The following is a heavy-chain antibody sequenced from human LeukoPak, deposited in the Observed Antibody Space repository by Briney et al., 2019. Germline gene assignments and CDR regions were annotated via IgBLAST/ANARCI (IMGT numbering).Heavy chain of an antibody. CDR3: ARDLELAYYDSTGYEY. J-gene: IGHJ4*02. Sequence: PGGSLRLSCAASGFTFSAYWMHWVRQAPGKGLVWVSRINNDGSGTTYADSVKGRFTISRDNAKNTLYLQMNSLRAEDTAVYYCARDLELAYYDSTGYEYWGQGALVTVSS. V-gene: IGHV3-74*01. CDR1: GFTFSAYW. CDR2: INNDGSGT. D-gene: IGHD3-22*01.